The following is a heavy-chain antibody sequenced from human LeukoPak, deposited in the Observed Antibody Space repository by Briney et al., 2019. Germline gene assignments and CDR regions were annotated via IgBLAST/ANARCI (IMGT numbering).Heavy chain of an antibody. V-gene: IGHV4-39*02. D-gene: IGHD3-10*01. CDR3: ARDTYYYGSDY. CDR1: SGSISSSSYY. CDR2: IYYRGNT. J-gene: IGHJ4*02. Sequence: SETLSLTCTVSSGSISSSSYYWGWIRQPPGKGLEWIGTIYYRGNTYYNPSLKSRVTISVDTSKNHFSLKLSSVTAADTAVYYCARDTYYYGSDYWGQGTLVTVSS.